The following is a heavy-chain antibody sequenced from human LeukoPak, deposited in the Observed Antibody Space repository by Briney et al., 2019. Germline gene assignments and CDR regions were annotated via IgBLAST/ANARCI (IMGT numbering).Heavy chain of an antibody. CDR1: GGTFSSYA. J-gene: IGHJ4*02. V-gene: IGHV1-69*04. CDR3: AREYYDSSGSDY. D-gene: IGHD3-22*01. Sequence: ASVTVSCKASGGTFSSYAISWVRQAPGQGLEWMGRIIPILGIANYAQKFQGRVTITADKSTSTAYMELSSLRSEDTAVYYCAREYYDSSGSDYWGQGTLVTVSS. CDR2: IIPILGIA.